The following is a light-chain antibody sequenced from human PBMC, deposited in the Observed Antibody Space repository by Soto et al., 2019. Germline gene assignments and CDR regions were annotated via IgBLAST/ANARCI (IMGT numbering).Light chain of an antibody. V-gene: IGLV2-14*01. J-gene: IGLJ2*01. Sequence: QSVLTQPASVSGSPGQSITISCTGTSGDVGGYNYVSWYQQHPGKVPKLIIYEVSKRPSGVSNRFSGSKSGNTASLTISGLQGEDESHYYCSSYTSDTTVLFGGGTKVTAL. CDR3: SSYTSDTTVL. CDR1: SGDVGGYNY. CDR2: EVS.